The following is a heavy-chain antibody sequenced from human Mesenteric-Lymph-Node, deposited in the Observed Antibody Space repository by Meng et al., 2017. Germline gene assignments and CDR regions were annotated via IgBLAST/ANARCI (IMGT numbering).Heavy chain of an antibody. J-gene: IGHJ3*01. CDR3: AKRPPSASYFYNAFDV. V-gene: IGHV3-23*01. CDR1: GFTVSNSA. Sequence: GESLKISCAASGFTVSNSAMSWVRQAPGKGLEWVSAIVGSVGYTSYADSVKGRFTISRDNSKNTLILQMNSLRAEDTGVYYCAKRPPSASYFYNAFDVWGRGTTVTVSS. D-gene: IGHD3-22*01. CDR2: IVGSVGYT.